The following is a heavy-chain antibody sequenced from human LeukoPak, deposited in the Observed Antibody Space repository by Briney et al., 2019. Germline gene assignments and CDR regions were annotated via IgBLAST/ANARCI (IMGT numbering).Heavy chain of an antibody. CDR3: ASQTEYAGGWVDY. V-gene: IGHV3-23*01. Sequence: GGSLRLSCAASGFIFSNYAMSWVRQAPGKGLEWVSAISGGGGSTYYADSVKGRFTISRDNSKNTLYLQMNSLRAEDTAVYYCASQTEYAGGWVDYWGQGTLVTVSS. CDR1: GFIFSNYA. D-gene: IGHD6-19*01. J-gene: IGHJ4*02. CDR2: ISGGGGST.